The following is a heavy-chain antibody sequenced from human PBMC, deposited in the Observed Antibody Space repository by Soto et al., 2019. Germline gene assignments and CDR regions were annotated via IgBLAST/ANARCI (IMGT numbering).Heavy chain of an antibody. CDR3: ARDSGSGYYGDAFDI. D-gene: IGHD3-22*01. V-gene: IGHV3-30-3*01. Sequence: XGSLRLSCAASGFTFSSYAMHWVRQAPGKGLEWVAVISYDGSNKYYADSVKGRFTISRDNSKNTLYLQMNSLRAEDTAVYYCARDSGSGYYGDAFDIWGQGTMVTVSS. CDR1: GFTFSSYA. J-gene: IGHJ3*02. CDR2: ISYDGSNK.